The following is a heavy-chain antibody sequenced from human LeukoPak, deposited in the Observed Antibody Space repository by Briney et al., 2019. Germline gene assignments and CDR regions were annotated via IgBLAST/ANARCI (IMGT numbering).Heavy chain of an antibody. CDR1: GGSISSSSYY. J-gene: IGHJ4*02. V-gene: IGHV4-39*07. D-gene: IGHD5-18*01. CDR2: IYYSGST. CDR3: ARGSIQLWLYYFDY. Sequence: SETLSLTCTVSGGSISSSSYYWGWIRQPPGKGLEWIGSIYYSGSTYYNPSLKSRVTISVDTSKNQFSLKLSSVTAADTAVYYCARGSIQLWLYYFDYWGQGTLVTVSS.